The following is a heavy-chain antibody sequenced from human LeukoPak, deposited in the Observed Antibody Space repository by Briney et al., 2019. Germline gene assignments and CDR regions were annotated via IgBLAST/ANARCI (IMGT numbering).Heavy chain of an antibody. CDR2: IYSGGST. J-gene: IGHJ4*02. CDR3: ARDRYGSGSYWTTFDY. D-gene: IGHD3-10*01. CDR1: GFTVSSNY. V-gene: IGHV3-53*01. Sequence: GGSLRLSCAASGFTVSSNYMSWVRQAPGKGLEWVSVIYSGGSTYYADSVKGRFTISRDNSKNTLYLQMNSLRAEDTAVYYCARDRYGSGSYWTTFDYWGQGTLVTVSS.